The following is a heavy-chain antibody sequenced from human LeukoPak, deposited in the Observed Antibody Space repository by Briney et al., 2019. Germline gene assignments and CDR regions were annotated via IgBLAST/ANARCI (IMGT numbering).Heavy chain of an antibody. Sequence: SETLSLTCAVYGGAFSCYYWTLIRQAPGKGVEWIGEINYSGSTNDNPSLKSRATISVDTSKNQFSLKLSSVTAADTAVYYCARDTYYYDSSGYWADYWGQGTLVTVSS. CDR2: INYSGST. V-gene: IGHV4-34*04. CDR3: ARDTYYYDSSGYWADY. J-gene: IGHJ4*02. CDR1: GGAFSCYY. D-gene: IGHD3-22*01.